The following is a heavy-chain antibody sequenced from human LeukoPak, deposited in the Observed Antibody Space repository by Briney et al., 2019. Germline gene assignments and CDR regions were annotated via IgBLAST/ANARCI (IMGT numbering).Heavy chain of an antibody. CDR3: ARDATYGSGRGPRTYFDY. V-gene: IGHV4-34*01. J-gene: IGHJ4*02. CDR1: GGSFSGYY. CDR2: INHSGST. Sequence: PSETLSLTCDVYGGSFSGYYWSWIRQPPGKGLEWIGEINHSGSTNYNPSLKSRVTISVDTSKNQFSLKLSSVTAADTAVYYCARDATYGSGRGPRTYFDYWGQGTLVTVSS. D-gene: IGHD3-10*01.